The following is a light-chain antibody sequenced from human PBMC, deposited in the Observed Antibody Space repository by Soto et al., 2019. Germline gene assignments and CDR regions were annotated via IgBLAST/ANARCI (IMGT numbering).Light chain of an antibody. Sequence: QSVLTQPPSASGTPGQRVTISCSGSSSNIGSNYVYWYQQLPGTAPKLLIYRNNQRPSGVPDRFSGSKSGTSASPAISGLRSDDEADYYCSAWDDSLSGPNVFGTGTKLTVL. V-gene: IGLV1-47*01. CDR1: SSNIGSNY. CDR3: SAWDDSLSGPNV. J-gene: IGLJ1*01. CDR2: RNN.